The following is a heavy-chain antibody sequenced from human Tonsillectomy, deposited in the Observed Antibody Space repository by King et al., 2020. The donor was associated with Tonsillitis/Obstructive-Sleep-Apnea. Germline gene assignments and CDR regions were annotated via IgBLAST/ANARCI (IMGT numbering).Heavy chain of an antibody. D-gene: IGHD5-24*01. CDR1: AFTFTSYS. Sequence: VQLVESGGGLVKPGGSLRLSCAASAFTFTSYSINWVRQAPGKGLEWVSSISADGTFLYYADSVKGRFSISRDNARDSAYLQMSGLRAGDTAVYFCTRVGIERYFDLWGRGPLVIVSS. J-gene: IGHJ2*01. CDR3: TRVGIERYFDL. V-gene: IGHV3-21*01. CDR2: ISADGTFL.